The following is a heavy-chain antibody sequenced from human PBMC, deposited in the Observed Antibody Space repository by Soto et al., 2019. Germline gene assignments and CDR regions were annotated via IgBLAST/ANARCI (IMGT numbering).Heavy chain of an antibody. D-gene: IGHD3-22*01. CDR2: IGTAGDT. V-gene: IGHV3-13*04. Sequence: PGGSLRLSCAASGFTFSSYYMHWVRQATGKGLERVSAIGTAGDTYYPGSVKGRFTISRENAKNSLYLQMNSLRAGDTAVYYCAKDLGDGYYDSSGYYYYYYGMDVWGQGTTVTVSS. CDR1: GFTFSSYY. CDR3: AKDLGDGYYDSSGYYYYYYGMDV. J-gene: IGHJ6*02.